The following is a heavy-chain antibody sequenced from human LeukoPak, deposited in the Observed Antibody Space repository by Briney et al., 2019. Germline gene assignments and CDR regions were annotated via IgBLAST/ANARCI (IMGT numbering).Heavy chain of an antibody. J-gene: IGHJ3*02. D-gene: IGHD5-24*01. V-gene: IGHV3-53*01. CDR1: GFTVSSNY. Sequence: GGFLRLSCAASGFTVSSNYMSWVRQAPGKGLEWVSVIYSGGSTYYADSVKGRFTISRDNSKNTLYLQMNSLRAEDTAVYYCARVRKEMATIDAFDIWGQGTMVTVSS. CDR3: ARVRKEMATIDAFDI. CDR2: IYSGGST.